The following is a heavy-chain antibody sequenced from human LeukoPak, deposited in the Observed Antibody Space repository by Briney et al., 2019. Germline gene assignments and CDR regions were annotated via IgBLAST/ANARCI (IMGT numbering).Heavy chain of an antibody. CDR1: GGSISSYY. CDR3: AREGYTSGWYRYY. D-gene: IGHD6-19*01. J-gene: IGHJ4*02. Sequence: SETLSLTCTVSGGSISSYYWSWIRQPPGKGLEWIGYIYYSGSTNYNPSLKSRVTISVDTSKNQFSLKLSSVTAADTAVYYCAREGYTSGWYRYYWGQGTLVIVSS. V-gene: IGHV4-59*01. CDR2: IYYSGST.